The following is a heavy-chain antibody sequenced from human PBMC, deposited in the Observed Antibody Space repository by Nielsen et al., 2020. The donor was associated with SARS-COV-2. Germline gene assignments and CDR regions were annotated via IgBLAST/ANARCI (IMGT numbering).Heavy chain of an antibody. CDR2: IYYSGST. CDR1: GGSISSSSYY. D-gene: IGHD2-8*01. J-gene: IGHJ6*02. Sequence: SETLSLTCTVSGGSISSSSYYWGWIRQPPGKGLEWIGSIYYSGSTYYNPSLKSRVTISVDTSKNQFSLKLSSVTAADTAVYYCARLRCTNGVCYTWDYGMDVWGQGTTVTFSS. V-gene: IGHV4-39*01. CDR3: ARLRCTNGVCYTWDYGMDV.